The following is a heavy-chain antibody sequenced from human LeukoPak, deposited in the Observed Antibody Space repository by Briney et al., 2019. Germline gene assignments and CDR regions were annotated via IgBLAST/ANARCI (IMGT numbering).Heavy chain of an antibody. D-gene: IGHD6-13*01. J-gene: IGHJ4*02. CDR3: ARVVLSGWYYFDY. CDR1: GGTFSSYA. V-gene: IGHV1-69*13. Sequence: SVKVSCXASGGTFSSYAISWVRQAPGQGLGWMGGIIPIFGTANYAQRFQGRVTITADESTSTAYMELSSLRSEDTAVYYFARVVLSGWYYFDYWGQGTLVTVSS. CDR2: IIPIFGTA.